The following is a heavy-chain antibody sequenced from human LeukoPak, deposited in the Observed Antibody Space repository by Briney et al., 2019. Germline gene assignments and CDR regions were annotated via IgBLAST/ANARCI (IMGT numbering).Heavy chain of an antibody. D-gene: IGHD3-3*01. CDR2: INPSGGST. V-gene: IGHV1-46*01. CDR1: GYTFTSYY. J-gene: IGHJ4*02. CDR3: ARDLWAIFGVAYFDY. Sequence: ASVKVSCKASGYTFTSYYMHWVRQAPGQGLEWMGIINPSGGSTSYAQKLQGRVTMTTDTSTSTAYMELRSLRSDDTAVYYCARDLWAIFGVAYFDYWGQGTLVTVSS.